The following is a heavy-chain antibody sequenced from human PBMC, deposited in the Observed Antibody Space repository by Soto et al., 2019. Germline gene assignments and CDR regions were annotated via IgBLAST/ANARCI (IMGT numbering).Heavy chain of an antibody. CDR3: AREGSPFDY. CDR2: ISSSSSTI. Sequence: EVQLVESGGGLVQPGGSLRLSCAASGFTFSSYTMNWVRQAPGKGLEWVSYISSSSSTIYYADSVKGRFTISRDNAKNSLYLQVNSLRDEDTAVYYCAREGSPFDYWGQGTLVTVAS. CDR1: GFTFSSYT. V-gene: IGHV3-48*02. J-gene: IGHJ4*02.